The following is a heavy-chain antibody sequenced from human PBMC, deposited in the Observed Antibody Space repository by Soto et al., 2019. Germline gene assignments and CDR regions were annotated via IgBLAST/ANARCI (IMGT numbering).Heavy chain of an antibody. CDR1: GFSLTTRGVG. D-gene: IGHD3-16*01. CDR3: AHIPNYYQYDWFDP. V-gene: IGHV2-5*02. J-gene: IGHJ5*02. CDR2: IYWDDDK. Sequence: QITLKESGPTLVKPTQTLTLTCTFSGFSLTTRGVGVGWIRQPPGKALECLALIYWDDDKRHSPSLQSRPSSTKDTSKNQVVLTMTNVDPVDTATYYCAHIPNYYQYDWFDPWGQGTLVSVSS.